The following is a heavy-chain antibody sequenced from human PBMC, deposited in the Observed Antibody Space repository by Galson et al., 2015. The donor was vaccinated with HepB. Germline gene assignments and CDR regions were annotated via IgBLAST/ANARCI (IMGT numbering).Heavy chain of an antibody. J-gene: IGHJ4*02. D-gene: IGHD3-16*01. Sequence: SLRLSCAASGFTFSSYSMNWVRQAPGKGLEWVSKISSSSSTIHYADSVKGRFTISRDNSKNTLYLQMNSLRAEDTAVYYCARDWGLWGQGTLVTVSS. V-gene: IGHV3-48*01. CDR1: GFTFSSYS. CDR2: ISSSSSTI. CDR3: ARDWGL.